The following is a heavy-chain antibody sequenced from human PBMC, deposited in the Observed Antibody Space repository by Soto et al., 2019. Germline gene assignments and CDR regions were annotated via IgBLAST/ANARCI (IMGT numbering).Heavy chain of an antibody. CDR2: ISYDGSNK. J-gene: IGHJ4*02. V-gene: IGHV3-30*18. Sequence: GGSLRLSCAASGFTFSSYGMHWVRQAPGKGLEWVAVISYDGSNKYYADSVKGRFTISRDNSKNTLYLQMNSLRAEDTAVYYCAKATVTEIQLDYWGQGTLVTVSS. D-gene: IGHD4-17*01. CDR1: GFTFSSYG. CDR3: AKATVTEIQLDY.